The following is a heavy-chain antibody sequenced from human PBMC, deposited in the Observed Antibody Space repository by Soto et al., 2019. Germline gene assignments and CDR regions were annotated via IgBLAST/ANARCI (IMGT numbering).Heavy chain of an antibody. CDR1: GDSVSRNSAA. V-gene: IGHV6-1*01. J-gene: IGHJ4*02. CDR3: ARDQTAKLRRASDY. CDR2: TYYRSKWYN. Sequence: LQADSLTCSISGDSVSRNSAAWNWIRQSPSRGLEWLGRTYYRSKWYNDYAVSVKSRITINPDTSKNQFSLQLNSVTPAATAVYYCARDQTAKLRRASDYWGQGTLVTVSS. D-gene: IGHD2-15*01.